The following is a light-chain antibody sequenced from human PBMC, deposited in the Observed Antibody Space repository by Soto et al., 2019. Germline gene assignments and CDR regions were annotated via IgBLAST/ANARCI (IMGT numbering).Light chain of an antibody. V-gene: IGLV2-14*01. CDR3: SSYISSSTYV. CDR1: SSDIGRYNY. J-gene: IGLJ1*01. Sequence: QSVLTQPASVSGSPGQSITISCIGTSSDIGRYNYVSWYQQYPGKAPKVMIYDVSNRPSGVSNRFSGSKSGNTASLTISGLQAEDEADYYCSSYISSSTYVFGTGTKVTVL. CDR2: DVS.